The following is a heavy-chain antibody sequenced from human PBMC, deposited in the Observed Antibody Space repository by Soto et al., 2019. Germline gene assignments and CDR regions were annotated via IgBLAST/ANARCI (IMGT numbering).Heavy chain of an antibody. V-gene: IGHV1-18*01. CDR1: GYTFTGYG. CDR2: TSAYNGNT. J-gene: IGHJ6*02. Sequence: QVQLVQSGAEVKKPGASVKVSCKASGYTFTGYGIRWVRQAPGQGLEWMGWTSAYNGNTNYAQKLQGRVTMTTDTSTSTAYMELRSLRSDDTAVYYCARRQWLVGGYYYGMDVWGQGTTVTVSS. D-gene: IGHD6-19*01. CDR3: ARRQWLVGGYYYGMDV.